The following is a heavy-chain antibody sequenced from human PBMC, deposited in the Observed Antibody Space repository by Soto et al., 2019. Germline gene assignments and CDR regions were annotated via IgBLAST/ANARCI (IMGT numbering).Heavy chain of an antibody. CDR1: GYTFTSYD. CDR2: MNPNSGNT. CDR3: ARGTDSVGDYGDYGGFDP. J-gene: IGHJ5*02. D-gene: IGHD4-17*01. V-gene: IGHV1-8*01. Sequence: QVQLVQSGAEVKKPGASVKVSCKASGYTFTSYDINWVRQATGQGLEWMGWMNPNSGNTGYAQKFQGGVTMTRNTSISTAYMELSSLGSEDTAVYYCARGTDSVGDYGDYGGFDPWGQGTLVTVSS.